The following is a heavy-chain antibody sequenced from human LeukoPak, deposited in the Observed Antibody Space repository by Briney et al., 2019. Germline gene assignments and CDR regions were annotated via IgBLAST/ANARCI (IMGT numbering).Heavy chain of an antibody. CDR1: GFTFSSYG. CDR2: IWYDGSNK. Sequence: GGSLRLSCAASGFTFSSYGMHWVRQAPGKGLEWVAVIWYDGSNKYYADSVKGRFTISRDNSKNTLYLQMNSRRAEDTAVYYCARVRREILTGYYGLDYWGQGTLVTVSS. V-gene: IGHV3-33*01. CDR3: ARVRREILTGYYGLDY. D-gene: IGHD3-9*01. J-gene: IGHJ4*02.